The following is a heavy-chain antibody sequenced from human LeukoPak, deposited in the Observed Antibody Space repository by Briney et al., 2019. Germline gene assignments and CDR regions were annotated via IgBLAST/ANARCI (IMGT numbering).Heavy chain of an antibody. D-gene: IGHD3-22*01. Sequence: GGSLRLSCAASGFTFSSYAMHWVRQAPGKGLEWVAVISYDGSNKYYADSVKGRFTISRDNSKNTLYLQMNSLRAEDTAVYYCARGYDSSGYYPTQEYYFDYWGQGTLVTVSS. J-gene: IGHJ4*02. V-gene: IGHV3-30-3*01. CDR3: ARGYDSSGYYPTQEYYFDY. CDR1: GFTFSSYA. CDR2: ISYDGSNK.